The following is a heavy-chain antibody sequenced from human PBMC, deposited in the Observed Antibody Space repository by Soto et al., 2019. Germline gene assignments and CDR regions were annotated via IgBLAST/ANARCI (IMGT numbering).Heavy chain of an antibody. D-gene: IGHD1-26*01. V-gene: IGHV3-23*01. Sequence: SLRLSCAASGFTFSSYAMSWVRQAPGKGLEWVSAISGSGGSTYYADSVKGRFTISRDNSKNSLYLQMNGLRTEDTALYYCAKELGGSYYTLAYWGQGTLVTVSS. CDR2: ISGSGGST. CDR3: AKELGGSYYTLAY. CDR1: GFTFSSYA. J-gene: IGHJ4*02.